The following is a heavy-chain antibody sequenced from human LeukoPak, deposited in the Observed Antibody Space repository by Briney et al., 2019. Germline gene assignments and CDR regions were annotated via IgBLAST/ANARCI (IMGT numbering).Heavy chain of an antibody. Sequence: GGTLGLFCGASGFTFDEYAMHWVRQAPGKGLEWVSGISYSSDTIGYVDSVKGRFTISRDNAKNSLYLQMNSLRAEDTGVYYCAELGITMIGGVWGKGTTVTISS. D-gene: IGHD3-10*02. CDR2: ISYSSDTI. J-gene: IGHJ6*04. CDR1: GFTFDEYA. V-gene: IGHV3-9*01. CDR3: AELGITMIGGV.